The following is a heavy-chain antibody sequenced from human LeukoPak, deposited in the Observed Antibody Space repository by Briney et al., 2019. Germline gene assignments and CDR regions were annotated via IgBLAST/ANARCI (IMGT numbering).Heavy chain of an antibody. V-gene: IGHV4-38-2*02. CDR3: ASGRDRFDP. D-gene: IGHD1-26*01. Sequence: SETLSLTCTVSGYSISSGYYWGWIRQPPGKGLEWIGSIYHSGSTYYNPSLKSRVTISVGTSKNQFSLKLSSVTAADTAVYYCASGRDRFDPWGQGTLVTVSS. CDR1: GYSISSGYY. J-gene: IGHJ5*02. CDR2: IYHSGST.